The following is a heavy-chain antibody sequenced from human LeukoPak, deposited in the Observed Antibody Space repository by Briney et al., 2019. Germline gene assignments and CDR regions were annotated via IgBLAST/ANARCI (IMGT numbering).Heavy chain of an antibody. J-gene: IGHJ5*02. CDR2: IYYSGST. D-gene: IGHD1-14*01. V-gene: IGHV4-61*01. CDR3: AETGITIASLLRSPLHP. CDR1: GGSVSSGSYY. Sequence: SETLSLTCTVSGGSVSSGSYYWSWIRQPPGKGLEWIGYIYYSGSTNYNPSLKSRVTISVDTTKNQFSLKLSSVTAADTAVYLFAETGITIASLLRSPLHPWGQGTLVTVSS.